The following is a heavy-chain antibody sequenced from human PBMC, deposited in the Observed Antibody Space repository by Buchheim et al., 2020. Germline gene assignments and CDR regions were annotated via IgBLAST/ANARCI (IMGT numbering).Heavy chain of an antibody. Sequence: QVQLVQSGSELKKPGASVKVSCKTSGYTFTSYGMNWVRQAPGQGLEWMGWINTKTGNPRYAQGFTGHLVFSLDTYVSTAYLQISSLKDEDTAVYYCARDVVVIATPLFYGMDVWGLGTT. CDR3: ARDVVVIATPLFYGMDV. V-gene: IGHV7-4-1*02. J-gene: IGHJ6*02. CDR1: GYTFTSYG. D-gene: IGHD2-15*01. CDR2: INTKTGNP.